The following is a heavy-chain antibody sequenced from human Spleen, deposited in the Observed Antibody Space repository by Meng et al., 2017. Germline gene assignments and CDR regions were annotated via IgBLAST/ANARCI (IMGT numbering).Heavy chain of an antibody. CDR3: ARFRGDSGIFDC. V-gene: IGHV4-61*03. J-gene: IGHJ4*02. D-gene: IGHD4-17*01. CDR2: IFYSGST. Sequence: SETLSLTCTVSGGSVSSGSYYWSWIRQPPGKGLEWIGSIFYSGSTNDNPSLKSRVTISVDTSKNHFSLKLSSVTAADTAVYYCARFRGDSGIFDCWGQGTLVTGSS. CDR1: GGSVSSGSYY.